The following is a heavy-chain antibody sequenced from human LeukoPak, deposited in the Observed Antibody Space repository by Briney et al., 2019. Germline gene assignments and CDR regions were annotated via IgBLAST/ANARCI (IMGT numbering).Heavy chain of an antibody. D-gene: IGHD3-22*01. V-gene: IGHV4-59*12. J-gene: IGHJ4*02. CDR1: GGSISSYY. Sequence: PSETLSLTCTVSGGSISSYYWNWIRQPPGKGLEWIGSIYYSGSTYYNPSLKSRVTISVDTSKNQFSLKLSSVTAADTAVYYCARDSGGMIARGNYWGQGTLVTVSS. CDR2: IYYSGST. CDR3: ARDSGGMIARGNY.